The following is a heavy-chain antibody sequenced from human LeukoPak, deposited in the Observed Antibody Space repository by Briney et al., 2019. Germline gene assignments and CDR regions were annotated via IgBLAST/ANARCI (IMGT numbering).Heavy chain of an antibody. CDR3: AKDSSGYSSSWSHFDY. J-gene: IGHJ4*02. CDR1: GFTFDDYT. Sequence: GGSLRLSCAASGFTFDDYTMHWVRQAPGKGLEWVSLISWDGGSTYYADSVKGRFTISRDNSKNSLYLQMNSLRAEDTALYYCAKDSSGYSSSWSHFDYWGQGTLVTVSS. V-gene: IGHV3-43*01. D-gene: IGHD6-13*01. CDR2: ISWDGGST.